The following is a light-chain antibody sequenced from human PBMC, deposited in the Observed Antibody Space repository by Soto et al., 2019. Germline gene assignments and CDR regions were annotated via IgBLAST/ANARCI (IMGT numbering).Light chain of an antibody. CDR1: PSVSSSY. CDR3: QQYGSSPRT. Sequence: EIGLTQSPGTLFLSPGEKATLSCRASPSVSSSYLAWYQQKPGQAPRLLIYGASSRATGIPGRFSGSGSGTDFTLTISRLEPEDFAVYYCQQYGSSPRTFGQGTKVDIK. V-gene: IGKV3-20*01. J-gene: IGKJ1*01. CDR2: GAS.